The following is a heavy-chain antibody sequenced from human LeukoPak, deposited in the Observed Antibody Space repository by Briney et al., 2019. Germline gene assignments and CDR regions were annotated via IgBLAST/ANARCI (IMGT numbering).Heavy chain of an antibody. D-gene: IGHD3-10*01. CDR3: AREWVASGSGLDP. V-gene: IGHV4-59*01. Sequence: SETLSLTCAVSGGSISSYYWSWIRQPPGKGLEWIGYIYYSGSTNYNPSLKSRVTISVDTSKNQFSLKLSSVTAADTAVYYCAREWVASGSGLDPWGQGTLVTVSS. CDR1: GGSISSYY. J-gene: IGHJ5*02. CDR2: IYYSGST.